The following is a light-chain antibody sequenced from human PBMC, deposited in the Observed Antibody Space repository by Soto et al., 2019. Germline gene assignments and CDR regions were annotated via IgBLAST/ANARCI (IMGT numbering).Light chain of an antibody. CDR1: SSDVGGYNY. V-gene: IGLV2-14*03. CDR3: CSAAGSTFYWV. J-gene: IGLJ3*02. CDR2: DGI. Sequence: QSALTQPASVSGSPGQSITISCTGTSSDVGGYNYVSWYQQHPGKAPQLMIYDGINRPSGVSDRFSASESGNTASLTISGGQAAEEADDYYCCSAAGSTFYWVFGGGTKLTVL.